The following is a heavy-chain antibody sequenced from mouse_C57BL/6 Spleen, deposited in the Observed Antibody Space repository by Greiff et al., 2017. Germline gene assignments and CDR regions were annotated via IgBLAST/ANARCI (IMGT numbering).Heavy chain of an antibody. Sequence: QVHVKQSGAELAKPGASVKLSCKASGYTFTSYWMHWVKQRPGQGLEWIGNINPSSGYTKYNQKFKDKATLTADKSSSAAYMQLSSLTYEDSAVYYCARSDLSEDYFDYWGQGTTLTVSS. CDR3: ARSDLSEDYFDY. V-gene: IGHV1-7*01. CDR1: GYTFTSYW. CDR2: INPSSGYT. J-gene: IGHJ2*01.